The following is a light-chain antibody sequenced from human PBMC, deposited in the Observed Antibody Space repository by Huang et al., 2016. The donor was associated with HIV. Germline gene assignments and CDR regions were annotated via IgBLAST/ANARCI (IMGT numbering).Light chain of an antibody. J-gene: IGKJ3*01. CDR2: GAS. V-gene: IGKV3-15*01. CDR3: QQYNKWPLFT. CDR1: QNVSSD. Sequence: VMTQSPVPLSVSPGERATLSCRASQNVSSDLAWYQQRPGQPPRLLMYGASTRATGLPARFSGSGSGTEFTLTISSLQSEDFAVYYCQQYNKWPLFTFGPGTKVDIK.